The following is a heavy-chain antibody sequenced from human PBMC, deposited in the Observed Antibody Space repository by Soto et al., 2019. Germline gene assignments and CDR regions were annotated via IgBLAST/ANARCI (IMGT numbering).Heavy chain of an antibody. D-gene: IGHD3-22*01. V-gene: IGHV4-39*01. CDR3: ARWRGVISYYYYGMDV. Sequence: PSETLSLTCTVSGGSISSSSYYWGWIRQPPGKGLEWIGGIYYSGSTYYNPSLKSRVTISVDTSKNQFSLKLSSVTAADTAVYYCARWRGVISYYYYGMDVWGQGTTVTVSS. CDR1: GGSISSSSYY. CDR2: IYYSGST. J-gene: IGHJ6*02.